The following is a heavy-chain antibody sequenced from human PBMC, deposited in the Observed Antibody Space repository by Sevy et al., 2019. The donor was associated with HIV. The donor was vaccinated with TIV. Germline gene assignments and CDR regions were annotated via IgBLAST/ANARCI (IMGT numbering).Heavy chain of an antibody. CDR2: IYSGCST. CDR3: ARGGVEYCSGGSCFAFDI. V-gene: IGHV3-53*01. J-gene: IGHJ3*02. D-gene: IGHD2-15*01. Sequence: GGSLRLSCAASGFTVSSNYMSWVRQAPGKGLEWVSVIYSGCSTYYADSVKGRFTISRDNSKNTLYLQMNSLRAEDTAVYYCARGGVEYCSGGSCFAFDIWGQGTMVTVSS. CDR1: GFTVSSNY.